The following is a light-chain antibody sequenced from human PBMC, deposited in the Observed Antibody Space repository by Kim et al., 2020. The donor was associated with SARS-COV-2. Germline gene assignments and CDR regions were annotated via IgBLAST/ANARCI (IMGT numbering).Light chain of an antibody. V-gene: IGLV1-44*01. CDR1: ISDIGCHP. J-gene: IGLJ3*02. CDR2: GDV. CDR3: ATHDESQVV. Sequence: RVRWFTFFCSWRISDIGCHPLTWYRQLPGSAPILLIYGDVLRPPRVPDRFAGSKSGTSASLAISGLQSEDEADYYCATHDESQVVFGGGTQLTVL.